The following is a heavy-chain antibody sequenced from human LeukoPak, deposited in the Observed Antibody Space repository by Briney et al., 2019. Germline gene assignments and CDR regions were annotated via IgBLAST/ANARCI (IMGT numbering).Heavy chain of an antibody. Sequence: PSETLSLTCTVSGGSISSGSYYWSWIRQPAGKGLEWIGRIYTSGSTNYNPSLKSRVTISVDTSKNQFSLKLSSVTAADTAVYYCARDLYGDYVQGENWFDPWGQGTLVTVSS. CDR2: IYTSGST. CDR3: ARDLYGDYVQGENWFDP. J-gene: IGHJ5*02. V-gene: IGHV4-61*02. CDR1: GGSISSGSYY. D-gene: IGHD4-17*01.